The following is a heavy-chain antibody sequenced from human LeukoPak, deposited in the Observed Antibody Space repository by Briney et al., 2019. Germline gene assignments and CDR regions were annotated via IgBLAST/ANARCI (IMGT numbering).Heavy chain of an antibody. CDR1: GGTFSSYA. Sequence: ASVKVSCKASGGTFSSYAISWVRQAPGQGLEWMGGIIPIFGTANYAQKFQGRVTITADESTSTAYMELSSLRSEDTAVYYCARDGLAAKPLHNWFDPWGQGTLVTVSS. D-gene: IGHD2-15*01. CDR2: IIPIFGTA. J-gene: IGHJ5*02. CDR3: ARDGLAAKPLHNWFDP. V-gene: IGHV1-69*01.